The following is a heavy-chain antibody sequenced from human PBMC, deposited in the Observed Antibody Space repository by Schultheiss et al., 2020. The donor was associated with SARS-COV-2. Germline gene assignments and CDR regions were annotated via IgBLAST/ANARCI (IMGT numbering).Heavy chain of an antibody. CDR1: GFTVSSNY. Sequence: GGSLRLSCAASGFTVSSNYMSWARQAPGKGLEWVSVIYSCGSTYYADSVKGRFTISRDNSKNTLYLQMNSLRAEDTAVYYCASFPSKAAAGLNYYYGMDVWGQGTTVTVSS. V-gene: IGHV3-66*03. D-gene: IGHD6-13*01. CDR3: ASFPSKAAAGLNYYYGMDV. J-gene: IGHJ6*02. CDR2: IYSCGST.